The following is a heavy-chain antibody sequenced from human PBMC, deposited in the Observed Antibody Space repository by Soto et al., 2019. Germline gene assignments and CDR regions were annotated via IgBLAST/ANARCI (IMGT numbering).Heavy chain of an antibody. Sequence: EVQLVESGGGLIQPGGSLRLSCAASGFTVSSNYMSWVRQAPGKGLEWVSVIYSGGSTYYADSVKGRFTISRDNSKNTLYLQMNSLRAEDTAVYYCARGHDYGDYEPTDAFDIWGQGTMVTVSS. CDR2: IYSGGST. CDR3: ARGHDYGDYEPTDAFDI. D-gene: IGHD4-17*01. J-gene: IGHJ3*02. CDR1: GFTVSSNY. V-gene: IGHV3-53*01.